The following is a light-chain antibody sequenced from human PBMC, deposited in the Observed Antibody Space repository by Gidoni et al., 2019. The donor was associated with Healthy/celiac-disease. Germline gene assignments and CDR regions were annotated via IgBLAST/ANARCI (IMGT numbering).Light chain of an antibody. CDR3: QQYYSYPLT. Sequence: AIRMTQSPSSFSASTGDRVTITCRASQGISSYLAWYQQKPGKAPKLLIYAASTLQSGVPSRFSGSGSGTDFNLTISCLKSEDFATYYCQQYYSYPLTFGGGTKVEIK. V-gene: IGKV1-8*01. CDR1: QGISSY. CDR2: AAS. J-gene: IGKJ4*01.